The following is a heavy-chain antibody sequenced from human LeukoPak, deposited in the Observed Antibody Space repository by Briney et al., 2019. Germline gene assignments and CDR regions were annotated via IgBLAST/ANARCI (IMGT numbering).Heavy chain of an antibody. V-gene: IGHV1-2*02. CDR1: GYTFTGYY. J-gene: IGHJ4*02. D-gene: IGHD2-2*01. CDR3: ARVHCSSTSCYRGPYFDY. CDR2: INPNSGGT. Sequence: ASVKVSCKASGYTFTGYYMHWVRQAPGQGLEWMGWINPNSGGTNYAQKFQGRVTMTRDTSISTAYMELSRLRSEDTAVYYCARVHCSSTSCYRGPYFDYWGQGTLVTVSS.